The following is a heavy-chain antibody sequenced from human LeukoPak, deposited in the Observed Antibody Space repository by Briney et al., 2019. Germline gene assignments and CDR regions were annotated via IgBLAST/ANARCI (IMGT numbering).Heavy chain of an antibody. Sequence: GASVKVSCKASGYTFTGYYMHWVRRAPGQGLEWMGWINPNSGGTNYAQKFQGRVTMTRDTSISTAYMELSRLRSDDTAVYYCARETYYYGSGSKPTNYFDYWGQGTLVTVSS. CDR3: ARETYYYGSGSKPTNYFDY. J-gene: IGHJ4*02. V-gene: IGHV1-2*02. CDR1: GYTFTGYY. D-gene: IGHD3-10*01. CDR2: INPNSGGT.